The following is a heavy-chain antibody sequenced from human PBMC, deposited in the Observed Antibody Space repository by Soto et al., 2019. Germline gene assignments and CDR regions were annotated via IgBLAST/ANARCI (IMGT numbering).Heavy chain of an antibody. CDR2: ISYDGSNT. CDR3: AKKWGLGYCTNGACDSAYFDY. D-gene: IGHD2-8*01. J-gene: IGHJ4*02. V-gene: IGHV3-30*18. CDR1: GFTFSRHA. Sequence: QVQLVESGGGVVQPGRSLRLSCAASGFTFSRHAMHWVRQAPGKGLEWVAVISYDGSNTYYADSVKGRFTISRDNSENTLYLQMSSLTAEDTAVYFCAKKWGLGYCTNGACDSAYFDYCGQGTLVTVSS.